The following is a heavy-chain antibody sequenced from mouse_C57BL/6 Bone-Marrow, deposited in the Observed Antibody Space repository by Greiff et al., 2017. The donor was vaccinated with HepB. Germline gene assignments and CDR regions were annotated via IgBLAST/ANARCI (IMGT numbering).Heavy chain of an antibody. CDR1: GYSITSGYY. V-gene: IGHV3-6*01. CDR2: ISYDGSN. Sequence: QLQESAPGLVKPSQSLSLPCSFTGYSITSGYYWNWIRQFPGNKLEWMGYISYDGSNNYNPSLKNRISITRDTSKNQFFLKLNSVTTEDTATYYCAKEVYSYWGQGTLVTVSA. D-gene: IGHD2-1*01. CDR3: AKEVYSY. J-gene: IGHJ3*01.